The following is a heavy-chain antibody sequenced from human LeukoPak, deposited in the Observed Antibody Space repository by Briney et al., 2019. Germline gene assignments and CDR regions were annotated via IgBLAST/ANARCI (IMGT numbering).Heavy chain of an antibody. CDR2: VNPHSGNT. J-gene: IGHJ4*02. V-gene: IGHV1-8*02. D-gene: IGHD3-10*01. CDR1: GYTFTGYY. Sequence: ASVKASCKASGYTFTGYYMHWVRQAAGQGPEWMGWVNPHSGNTGYAQKFQGRVTITRNTSITTAYMELSSLRSEDTAVYYCARGQKSALTYGSGTYAYYFDYWGQGSLVTVSS. CDR3: ARGQKSALTYGSGTYAYYFDY.